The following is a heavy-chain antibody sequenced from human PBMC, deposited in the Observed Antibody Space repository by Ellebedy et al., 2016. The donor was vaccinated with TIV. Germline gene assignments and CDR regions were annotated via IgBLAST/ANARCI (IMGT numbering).Heavy chain of an antibody. Sequence: GGSLRLSCAASGFTFRSFAMTWVRQAPGRGLEWVSSISSSGVSTDYADSVRGRVTISRDNSKNTLYLQMNSLRADDTALYYCAKLDSSGYYYGRFDYWGQGTLVTVSS. CDR3: AKLDSSGYYYGRFDY. CDR1: GFTFRSFA. CDR2: ISSSGVST. J-gene: IGHJ4*02. V-gene: IGHV3-23*01. D-gene: IGHD3-22*01.